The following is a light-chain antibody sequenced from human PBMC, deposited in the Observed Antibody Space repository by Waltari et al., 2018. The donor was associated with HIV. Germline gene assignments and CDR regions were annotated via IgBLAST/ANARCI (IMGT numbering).Light chain of an antibody. CDR2: EVT. J-gene: IGLJ2*01. V-gene: IGLV2-23*02. Sequence: QSSLPQPASVSGSPGQSITISCTRTSSDVGSYNLVSCYQTQPGKAPKIMFDEVTQRPSGVSNRFSGSKSGNTASLTIAGLQAEDEADYSCCSYAGSNTYVVFGGGTKLTVL. CDR1: SSDVGSYNL. CDR3: CSYAGSNTYVV.